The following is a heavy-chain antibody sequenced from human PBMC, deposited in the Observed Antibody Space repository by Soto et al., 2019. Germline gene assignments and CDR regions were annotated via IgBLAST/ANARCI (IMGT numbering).Heavy chain of an antibody. J-gene: IGHJ5*01. Sequence: ETLSLTCGVYGGSFRNYYWISVCEPPGKGLEWIGEVNHSGEATYNPSLQSRVTISLDTTNNHFSLKMTSVTAADTAIYFCVLVDRLATAGIDSWCLGAEVTVSA. CDR2: VNHSGEA. V-gene: IGHV4-34*01. D-gene: IGHD3-16*01. CDR3: VLVDRLATAGIDS. CDR1: GGSFRNYY.